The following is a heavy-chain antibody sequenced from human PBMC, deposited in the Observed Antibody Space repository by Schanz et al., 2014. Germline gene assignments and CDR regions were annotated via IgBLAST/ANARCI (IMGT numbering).Heavy chain of an antibody. CDR2: IGGSGDST. J-gene: IGHJ5*01. D-gene: IGHD2-15*01. V-gene: IGHV3-23*04. CDR1: GFTFSNHA. Sequence: EVQLVESGGGLVQPRGSLRLSCAASGFTFSNHALSWVRQAPGKGLEWVSGIGGSGDSTHYADSVKGRFIISRDNSKNTLYLEMNRLRVDDTAVYYCSKDKQGSRSDDSWGQGTLVTVSS. CDR3: SKDKQGSRSDDS.